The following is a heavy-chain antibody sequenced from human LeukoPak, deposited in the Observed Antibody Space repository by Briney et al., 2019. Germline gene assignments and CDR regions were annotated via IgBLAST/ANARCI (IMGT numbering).Heavy chain of an antibody. Sequence: GRSLRLSCAASGFTSSSFAFHWVRQAPGKGLEWVAVISHDGSDTFYADSVKGRFTISRDNSKNTLYLQMSSLRAEDTAVYFCARDQSAGYSSSGSSSWGRLGDWGQGTLVTVSS. D-gene: IGHD6-13*01. CDR1: GFTSSSFA. CDR3: ARDQSAGYSSSGSSSWGRLGD. V-gene: IGHV3-30-3*01. CDR2: ISHDGSDT. J-gene: IGHJ4*02.